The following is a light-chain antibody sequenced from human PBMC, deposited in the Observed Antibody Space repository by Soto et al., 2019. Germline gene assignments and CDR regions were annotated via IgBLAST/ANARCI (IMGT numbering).Light chain of an antibody. CDR2: SAS. CDR3: QQRITAPLT. J-gene: IGKJ4*01. Sequence: DIQMTKSPSSLSASVGDRVTITCRASQSIDNYLDWYQQKSGKAPQLLIYSASHLQSGVPSRFSGGGFGTDFTLTISSLQPEDSAIYFCQQRITAPLTFGGGTNVEIK. V-gene: IGKV1-39*01. CDR1: QSIDNY.